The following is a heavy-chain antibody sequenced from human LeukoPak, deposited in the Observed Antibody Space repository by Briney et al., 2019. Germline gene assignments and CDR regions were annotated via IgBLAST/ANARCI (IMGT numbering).Heavy chain of an antibody. V-gene: IGHV3-23*01. Sequence: PGGSLRLSCSASGFTFSDCALNWVRQAPGKGLVWVSTINVGGATAYYADSVKGRFTTSRDTSKNTLYLYMNSLRAEDTALYYCCFGVLSSVFFDYWGQGTPVTVSS. CDR3: CFGVLSSVFFDY. CDR2: INVGGATA. D-gene: IGHD3-3*01. J-gene: IGHJ4*02. CDR1: GFTFSDCA.